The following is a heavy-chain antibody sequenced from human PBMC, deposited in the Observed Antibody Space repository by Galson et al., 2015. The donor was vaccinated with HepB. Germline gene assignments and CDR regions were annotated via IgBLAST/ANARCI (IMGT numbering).Heavy chain of an antibody. V-gene: IGHV3-23*01. Sequence: SLRLSCAASGFTFSSYAMSWVRQAPGKGLEWVSAISGSGGSTYYADSVKGRFTISRDNSKNTLYLQMNSLRAEDTAVYYCAKALGVVPAAIHSGFDYWGQGTLVTVSS. D-gene: IGHD2-2*02. CDR2: ISGSGGST. CDR1: GFTFSSYA. J-gene: IGHJ4*02. CDR3: AKALGVVPAAIHSGFDY.